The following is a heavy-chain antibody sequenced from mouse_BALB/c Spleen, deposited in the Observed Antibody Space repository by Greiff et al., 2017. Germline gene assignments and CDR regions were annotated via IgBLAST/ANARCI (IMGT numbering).Heavy chain of an antibody. CDR2: ISSGGST. CDR1: GFTFSSYA. Sequence: VQGVESGGGLVKPGGSLKLSCAASGFTFSSYAMSWVRQTPEKRLEWVASISSGGSTYYPDSVKGRFTISRDNARNILYLQMSSLRSEDTAMYYCAREGDYVFFAYWGQGTLVTVSA. CDR3: AREGDYVFFAY. V-gene: IGHV5-6-5*01. D-gene: IGHD2-4*01. J-gene: IGHJ3*01.